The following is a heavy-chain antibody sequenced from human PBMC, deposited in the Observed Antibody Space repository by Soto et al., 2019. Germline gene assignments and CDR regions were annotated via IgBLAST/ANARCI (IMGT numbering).Heavy chain of an antibody. D-gene: IGHD4-4*01. V-gene: IGHV1-2*04. Sequence: ASVKVSCKASGYTFTGYYMHWVRQAPGQGLEWKGWINPNSGGTNYAQKFQGWVTMTRDTSISTAYMELSRLRSDDTAVYYCARERDGKTDHSNYYYGMDVWGQGTTVTVSS. J-gene: IGHJ6*02. CDR1: GYTFTGYY. CDR2: INPNSGGT. CDR3: ARERDGKTDHSNYYYGMDV.